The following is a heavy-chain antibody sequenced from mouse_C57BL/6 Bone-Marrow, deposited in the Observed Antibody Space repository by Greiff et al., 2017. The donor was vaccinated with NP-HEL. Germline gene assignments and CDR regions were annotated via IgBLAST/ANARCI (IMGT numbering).Heavy chain of an antibody. J-gene: IGHJ3*01. CDR1: GFTFSDYG. D-gene: IGHD2-1*01. CDR3: ARTGDLLGFAY. V-gene: IGHV5-17*01. Sequence: EVHLVESGGGLVKPGGSLKLSCAASGFTFSDYGMHWVRQAPEKGLEWVAYISSGSSTIYYADTVKGRFTISRDNAKNTLLLQMTSLRSEDTAMYYCARTGDLLGFAYWGQGTLVTVSA. CDR2: ISSGSSTI.